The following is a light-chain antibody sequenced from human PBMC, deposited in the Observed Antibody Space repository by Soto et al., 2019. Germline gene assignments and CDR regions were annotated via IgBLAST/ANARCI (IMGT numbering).Light chain of an antibody. V-gene: IGKV1-5*01. Sequence: DIQMTQSPSTLSASVGDRVTITCRASQHIASRLAWYQQKPGKAPKLLIHDASSLETGVPSRFSGSGSGTEFTLTINSLQSEDFATYYCQHYYSYYVTFGGGTKVDSK. CDR2: DAS. CDR3: QHYYSYYVT. J-gene: IGKJ4*01. CDR1: QHIASR.